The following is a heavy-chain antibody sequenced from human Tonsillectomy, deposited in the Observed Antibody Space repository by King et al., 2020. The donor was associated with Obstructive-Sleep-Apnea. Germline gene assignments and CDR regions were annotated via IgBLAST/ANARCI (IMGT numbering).Heavy chain of an antibody. Sequence: QLQLQQSGPGLVKPSQTLSLTCAISGDHVSSNSATWNWIRQSPSRGLEWLGRTYYTSNWYNDYGVSVKGRITIIPDTSKNQFSLQMHSVTPEDTAVYYCARDRGYCTSTACYEYNWFDLWGQGTLVTVSS. V-gene: IGHV6-1*01. CDR2: TYYTSNWYN. CDR1: GDHVSSNSAT. J-gene: IGHJ5*02. CDR3: ARDRGYCTSTACYEYNWFDL. D-gene: IGHD2-2*01.